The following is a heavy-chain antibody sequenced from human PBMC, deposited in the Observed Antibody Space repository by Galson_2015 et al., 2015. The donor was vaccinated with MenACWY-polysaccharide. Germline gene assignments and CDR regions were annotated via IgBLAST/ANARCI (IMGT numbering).Heavy chain of an antibody. CDR2: ISGSGGST. CDR3: AKSRLKAPTVVTPTGYFDL. Sequence: SLRLSCAASGFTFSSYAMSWVRQAPGKGLEWVSAISGSGGSTYYADFVKGRFTISRDNSKNTLYLQMNSLRAEDTAVYYCAKSRLKAPTVVTPTGYFDLWGRGTLVTVSS. V-gene: IGHV3-23*01. D-gene: IGHD4-23*01. CDR1: GFTFSSYA. J-gene: IGHJ2*01.